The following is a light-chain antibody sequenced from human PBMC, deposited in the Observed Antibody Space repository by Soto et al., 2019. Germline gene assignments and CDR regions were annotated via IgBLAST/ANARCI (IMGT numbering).Light chain of an antibody. V-gene: IGKV3-15*01. CDR2: GAS. CDR1: QSVSSN. Sequence: EIVMTQSPATLSVSPGERATLSCRASQSVSSNLAWYQQKPGQAPRLLIYGASTRPTGIPARFSSSGSGTEFTLTISSLQSEDFAVYYCQQYNNWPPLTFGGGTKVEIK. CDR3: QQYNNWPPLT. J-gene: IGKJ4*01.